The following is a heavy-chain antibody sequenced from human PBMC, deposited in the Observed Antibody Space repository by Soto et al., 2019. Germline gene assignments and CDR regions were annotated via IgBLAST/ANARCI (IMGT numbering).Heavy chain of an antibody. Sequence: PGGSLRLSCAASGFIFSDYYMSWIRQAPGKGLEWVSSISSSSSYTKYAGSVKGRFTISRDNAKNSLYLQMNSLRGEDTAVYYCARDGSPYCSSTSCLSGYNYGMDVWGQGTTVAVSS. CDR2: ISSSSSYT. CDR1: GFIFSDYY. CDR3: ARDGSPYCSSTSCLSGYNYGMDV. J-gene: IGHJ6*02. D-gene: IGHD2-2*01. V-gene: IGHV3-11*06.